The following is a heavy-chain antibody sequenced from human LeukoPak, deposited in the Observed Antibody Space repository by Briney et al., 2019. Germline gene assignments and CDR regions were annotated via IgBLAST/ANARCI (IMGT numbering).Heavy chain of an antibody. CDR1: GFIVSNYE. J-gene: IGHJ5*02. V-gene: IGHV3-48*03. CDR2: INSGGAPI. CDR3: ARDFSGWSVDP. Sequence: GGSPRLSCAASGFIVSNYEMNWVRQAPGKGLEWIAYINSGGAPIRYADSVKGRFTMSRDNAKNSLYLQMNRLRAEDTAVYFCARDFSGWSVDPWGQGTLVTVSS. D-gene: IGHD6-19*01.